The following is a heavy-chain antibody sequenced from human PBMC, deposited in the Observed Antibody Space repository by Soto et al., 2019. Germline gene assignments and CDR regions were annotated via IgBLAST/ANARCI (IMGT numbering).Heavy chain of an antibody. CDR3: ARDPITMVRGVIRGVREYYFDY. Sequence: GGSLRLSCAASGFTFSSYGMHWVRQAPGKGLEWVAVIWYDGSNKYYADSVKGRFTISRANSKNTLYLQMNSLRAEDMAVYYCARDPITMVRGVIRGVREYYFDYWGQGTLVTVAS. CDR1: GFTFSSYG. D-gene: IGHD3-10*01. CDR2: IWYDGSNK. J-gene: IGHJ4*02. V-gene: IGHV3-33*01.